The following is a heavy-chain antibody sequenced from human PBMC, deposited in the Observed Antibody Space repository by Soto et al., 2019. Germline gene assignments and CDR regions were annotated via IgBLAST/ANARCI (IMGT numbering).Heavy chain of an antibody. V-gene: IGHV3-30-3*01. CDR1: GFTFSSYA. CDR3: ARGPFRRGSGYNAYYFDY. J-gene: IGHJ4*02. D-gene: IGHD3-3*01. CDR2: ITYDGSNK. Sequence: GGSLRLSCAASGFTFSSYAMHWVRQAPGKGLEWVAVITYDGSNKYYADSVKGRFTISRDNSKNTLYLQMNSLRAEDPAVYYCARGPFRRGSGYNAYYFDYWGQGTLVTVSS.